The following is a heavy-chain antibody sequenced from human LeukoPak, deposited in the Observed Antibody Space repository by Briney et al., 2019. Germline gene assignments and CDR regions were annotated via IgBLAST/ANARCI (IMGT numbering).Heavy chain of an antibody. CDR2: MNPNSGNT. Sequence: APVKVSCKASGYTFTSYDINWVRQATGQGLEWMGWMNPNSGNTGYAQKFQGRVTMTRNTSISTAYTELSSLRSEDTAVYYCARQFRYSSSWYVIGYWGQGTLVTVSS. CDR1: GYTFTSYD. CDR3: ARQFRYSSSWYVIGY. D-gene: IGHD6-13*01. V-gene: IGHV1-8*01. J-gene: IGHJ4*02.